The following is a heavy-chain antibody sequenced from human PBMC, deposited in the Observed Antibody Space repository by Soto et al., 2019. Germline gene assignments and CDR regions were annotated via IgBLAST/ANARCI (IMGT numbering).Heavy chain of an antibody. CDR3: ARRYGLGLAF. V-gene: IGHV4-59*08. D-gene: IGHD3-10*01. CDR1: GGSINSYY. J-gene: IGHJ1*01. CDR2: IYYSGST. Sequence: PSETLSLTCTVSGGSINSYYWSWIRQPPGKGLEWIGYIYYSGSTNYNPSLKSRVTISVDTSKNQFSLKLSSVTAADTAVYYCARRYGLGLAFWGQGTLVTVSS.